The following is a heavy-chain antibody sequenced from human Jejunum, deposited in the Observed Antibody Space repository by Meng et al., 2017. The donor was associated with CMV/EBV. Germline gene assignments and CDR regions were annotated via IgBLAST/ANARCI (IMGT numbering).Heavy chain of an antibody. D-gene: IGHD5-24*01. J-gene: IGHJ4*02. Sequence: QGQLVQSGFELKQPGASGKVSCRPSGYTFTSYAINWVRQAPGQGPDWMGWIDPNTGNPTYDQGFTGRFVFSLDTSVSTAYLQINSLRADDTAVYYCARDSPLDGYSLLDYWGQGTLVTVSS. CDR2: IDPNTGNP. CDR1: GYTFTSYA. V-gene: IGHV7-4-1*02. CDR3: ARDSPLDGYSLLDY.